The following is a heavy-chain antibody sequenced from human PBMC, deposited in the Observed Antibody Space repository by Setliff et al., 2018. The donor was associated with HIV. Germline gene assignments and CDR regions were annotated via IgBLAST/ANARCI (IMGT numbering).Heavy chain of an antibody. V-gene: IGHV4-59*12. CDR3: ARESELRRIDS. D-gene: IGHD1-1*01. CDR1: GDSINYKY. CDR2: INYSGST. J-gene: IGHJ4*02. Sequence: SETLSLTCTVSGDSINYKYWSWIRQSPGKGLEWIGYINYSGSTYYNPSLKSRVTISGDTSKNQFSLKLSSVTAADTAVYYCARESELRRIDSWGQGTLVTVSS.